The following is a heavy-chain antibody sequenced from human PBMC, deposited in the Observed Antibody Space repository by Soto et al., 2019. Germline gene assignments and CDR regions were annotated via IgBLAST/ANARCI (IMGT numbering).Heavy chain of an antibody. CDR1: YW. CDR2: T. V-gene: IGHV4-31*02. Sequence: YWIGWVRQMPGKGLEWMGSTYYNPSPKSRVTISVDTSKNQFSLKLSSVTAADTAVYYCARATTVTTLGSVAFDIWGQGTMVTVSS. D-gene: IGHD4-17*01. J-gene: IGHJ3*02. CDR3: ARATTVTTLGSVAFDI.